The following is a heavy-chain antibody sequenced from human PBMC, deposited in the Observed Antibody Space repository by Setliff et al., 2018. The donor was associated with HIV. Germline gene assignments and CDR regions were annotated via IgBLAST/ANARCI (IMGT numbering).Heavy chain of an antibody. V-gene: IGHV4-59*12. CDR2: IYYSGST. D-gene: IGHD6-19*01. CDR1: GGSISTYY. J-gene: IGHJ4*02. Sequence: KPSETLSLTCTVSGGSISTYYWSWIRQPPGKGLEWIGYIYYSGSTKYNPSLKSRVTISVDTSKNHFSLKLSSVTAADTAVYYCARDPSSGWSYYFDYWGQGTLVTVS. CDR3: ARDPSSGWSYYFDY.